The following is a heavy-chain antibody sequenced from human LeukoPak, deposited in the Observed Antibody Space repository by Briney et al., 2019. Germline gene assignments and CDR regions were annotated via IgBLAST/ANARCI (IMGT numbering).Heavy chain of an antibody. J-gene: IGHJ4*02. V-gene: IGHV4-38-2*02. CDR3: ARDRDYYDSSGYFDPFDY. CDR2: IYHSGST. D-gene: IGHD3-22*01. Sequence: SETLSLTCTVSGYSISSGYYWGWIRQPPGKGLEWIGSIYHSGSTYYNPSLKSRVTISVDTSKNQFSLKLSSVTAADTAVYYCARDRDYYDSSGYFDPFDYWGQGTLVTVSS. CDR1: GYSISSGYY.